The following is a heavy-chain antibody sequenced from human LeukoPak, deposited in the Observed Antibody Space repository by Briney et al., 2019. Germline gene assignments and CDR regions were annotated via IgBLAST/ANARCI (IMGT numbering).Heavy chain of an antibody. CDR2: IKQDRSEK. V-gene: IGHV3-7*01. D-gene: IGHD1-26*01. CDR3: ARGRPVGASTVEDY. J-gene: IGHJ4*02. Sequence: GGSLRLSCAASGFTFTNYWMSWVRQAPGKGLELVANIKQDRSEKYYVDPVKGRFTISSDNSKNMLYLQMNNLRAEDTAFYYCARGRPVGASTVEDYWGQGTLVTVSS. CDR1: GFTFTNYW.